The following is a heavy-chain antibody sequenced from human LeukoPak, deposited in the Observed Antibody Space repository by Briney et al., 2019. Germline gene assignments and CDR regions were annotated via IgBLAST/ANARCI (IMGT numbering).Heavy chain of an antibody. V-gene: IGHV3-9*01. J-gene: IGHJ5*02. CDR2: ISWNSGSI. D-gene: IGHD3-3*01. Sequence: GGSLRLSCAVSGFTFDDYAMHWVRQAPGKGLEWVSGISWNSGSIGYADSVKGRFTISRDNAKNSLYLQMNSLRAEDTALYYCAKDRSGYPYNWFDPWGQGTLVTVSS. CDR1: GFTFDDYA. CDR3: AKDRSGYPYNWFDP.